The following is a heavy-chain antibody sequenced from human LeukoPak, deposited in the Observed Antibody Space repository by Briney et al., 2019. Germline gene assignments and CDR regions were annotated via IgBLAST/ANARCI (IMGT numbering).Heavy chain of an antibody. V-gene: IGHV4-61*02. CDR1: GGSISSGSYY. J-gene: IGHJ4*02. D-gene: IGHD3-22*01. CDR3: AREGDSSGYFFDY. CDR2: IYTSGST. Sequence: PSETLSLTCTVSGGSISSGSYYWSWIRQPAGKGLECIGRIYTSGSTNYNPSLKSRVTISVDTSKNQFSLKLSSVTAADTAVYYCAREGDSSGYFFDYWGQGTLVTVSS.